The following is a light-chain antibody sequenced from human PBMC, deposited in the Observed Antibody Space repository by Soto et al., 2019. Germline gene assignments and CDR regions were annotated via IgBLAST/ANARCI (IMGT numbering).Light chain of an antibody. Sequence: SFCASQSIKPSCTAIRRLSRDSLAWYQLKPGQAPRLLIYGASSKASGVPDRFYGTGPGTEFTLTISRLQPYYIAVYNCQHYSSSAETFGQGPKVDIK. CDR3: QHYSSSAET. CDR2: GAS. V-gene: IGKV3-20*01. CDR1: RRLSRDS. J-gene: IGKJ1*01.